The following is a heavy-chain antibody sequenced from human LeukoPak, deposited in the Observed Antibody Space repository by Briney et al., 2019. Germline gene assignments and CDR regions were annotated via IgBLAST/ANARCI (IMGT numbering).Heavy chain of an antibody. D-gene: IGHD6-13*01. CDR2: ISWISDRV. V-gene: IGHV3-9*01. CDR1: GFTFDDYT. J-gene: IGHJ4*02. CDR3: AKGYNSNWYGLQDY. Sequence: PGRSLRLSCAASGFTFDDYTMHWARQAPGKGPEWVSGISWISDRVAYADSVTGRFTISRDNAKNSLYLQMNSLRVEDTALYYCAKGYNSNWYGLQDYWGQGTLVTVSS.